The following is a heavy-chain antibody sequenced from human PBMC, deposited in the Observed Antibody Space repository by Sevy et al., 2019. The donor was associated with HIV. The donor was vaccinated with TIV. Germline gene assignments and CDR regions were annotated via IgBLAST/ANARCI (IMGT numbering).Heavy chain of an antibody. CDR3: AREDYGDYGDAFDI. CDR2: ISYDGSNK. D-gene: IGHD4-17*01. J-gene: IGHJ3*02. V-gene: IGHV3-30-3*01. CDR1: GFTFSSYA. Sequence: GGSLRLSCAASGFTFSSYAMHWVRQAPGKGLEWVAVISYDGSNKYYADSVKGRFTISRDNSKKTLYLQMNSLRAEDTAVYYCAREDYGDYGDAFDIWGQGTMVTVSS.